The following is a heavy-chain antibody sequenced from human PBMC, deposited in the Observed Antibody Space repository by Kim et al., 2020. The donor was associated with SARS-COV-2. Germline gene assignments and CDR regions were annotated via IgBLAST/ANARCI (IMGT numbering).Heavy chain of an antibody. V-gene: IGHV4-59*13. CDR2: IYYSGST. J-gene: IGHJ6*02. D-gene: IGHD2-15*01. CDR3: ARVCDCSGGSCYGNMDV. Sequence: SETLSLTCTVSGGSISSYYWSWIRQPPGKGLEWIGYIYYSGSTNYNPSLKSRVTISVDTSKNQFSLKLSSVTAADTAVYYCARVCDCSGGSCYGNMDVWGQGTTVTVSS. CDR1: GGSISSYY.